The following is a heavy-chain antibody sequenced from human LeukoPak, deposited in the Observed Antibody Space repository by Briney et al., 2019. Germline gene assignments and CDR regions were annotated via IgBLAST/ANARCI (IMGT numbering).Heavy chain of an antibody. CDR1: GFTFSSYA. Sequence: GGSLRLSCAASGFTFSSYAMSWVRQAPGKGLERVSAISGSGGSTYYADSVKGRFTISRDNFKNTLYLQMNSLGADDTAVYYCAKDFRSSRSDAYWGQGTLVTVSS. CDR2: ISGSGGST. J-gene: IGHJ4*02. V-gene: IGHV3-23*01. D-gene: IGHD1-26*01. CDR3: AKDFRSSRSDAY.